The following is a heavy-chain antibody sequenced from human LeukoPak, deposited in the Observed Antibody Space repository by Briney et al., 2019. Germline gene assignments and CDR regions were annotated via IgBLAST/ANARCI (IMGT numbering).Heavy chain of an antibody. D-gene: IGHD2-15*01. CDR2: ISSSSSYI. V-gene: IGHV3-21*01. CDR1: GFTFSSYT. CDR3: ARAGYCSGGSCSLYYYYYMDV. J-gene: IGHJ6*03. Sequence: GGSLRLSCAASGFTFSSYTLNWIRQAPGKGLEWFSSISSSSSYIYYADSVKGRFTISRDDAKNSLYLQMNSLRAEDTAVYYCARAGYCSGGSCSLYYYYYMDVWGKGTTVTVSS.